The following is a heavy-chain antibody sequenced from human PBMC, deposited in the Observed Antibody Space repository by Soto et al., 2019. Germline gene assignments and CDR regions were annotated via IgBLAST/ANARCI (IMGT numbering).Heavy chain of an antibody. D-gene: IGHD6-19*01. J-gene: IGHJ4*02. CDR1: GFTFRGNS. V-gene: IGHV3-48*02. CDR3: ARELIGVAGTGKFAY. CDR2: IGVSRTTI. Sequence: GVLRLSCVASGFTFRGNSMNWVRQAPGKGLEWVSYIGVSRTTIFYADSVKGRFTISRDNAKNSLFLQMNSLRDEDTAVYYCARELIGVAGTGKFAYWGQGTLVTVSS.